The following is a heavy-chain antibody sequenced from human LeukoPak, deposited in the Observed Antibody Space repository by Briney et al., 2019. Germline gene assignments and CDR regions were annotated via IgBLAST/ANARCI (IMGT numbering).Heavy chain of an antibody. D-gene: IGHD5-18*01. CDR2: INHSGST. CDR1: GGSFSGYY. V-gene: IGHV4-34*01. Sequence: SETLSLTCAVYGGSFSGYYWSWIRQPPGKGLEWIGEINHSGSTNYNPSLKSRVTISVDTSKNQFSLKLSSVTAADTAVYYCARKRGYSYGYSYWGQGTLVTVPS. J-gene: IGHJ4*02. CDR3: ARKRGYSYGYSY.